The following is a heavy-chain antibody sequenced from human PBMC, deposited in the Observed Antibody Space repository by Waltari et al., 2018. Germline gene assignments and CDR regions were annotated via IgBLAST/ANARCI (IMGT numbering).Heavy chain of an antibody. J-gene: IGHJ6*03. CDR2: IYHSGST. CDR1: GYSISSGYY. D-gene: IGHD2-15*01. Sequence: QVQLQESGPGLVKPSETLSLPCAVSGYSISSGYYWGWIRQPPGQGLEWIGSIYHSGSTYYNPSLKSRVTISVDTSKNQFSLKLSSVTAADTAVYYCARDQCSGGSCYQPHYYYYYYMDVWGKGTTVTVSS. CDR3: ARDQCSGGSCYQPHYYYYYYMDV. V-gene: IGHV4-38-2*02.